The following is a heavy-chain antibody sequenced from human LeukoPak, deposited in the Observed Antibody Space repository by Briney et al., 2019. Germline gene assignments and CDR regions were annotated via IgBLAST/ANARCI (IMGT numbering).Heavy chain of an antibody. CDR1: AGSISSYY. V-gene: IGHV4-59*01. Sequence: SETLSLTCTVSAGSISSYYCRWIRQPPGKGLEWLGYIYNSGSTNYNPSLKSRVTISVDTSKNQFSLKLSSVTAADTAVYYCASSSSSWYWDRFDYWGQGTLVTVAS. D-gene: IGHD6-13*01. CDR3: ASSSSSWYWDRFDY. CDR2: IYNSGST. J-gene: IGHJ4*02.